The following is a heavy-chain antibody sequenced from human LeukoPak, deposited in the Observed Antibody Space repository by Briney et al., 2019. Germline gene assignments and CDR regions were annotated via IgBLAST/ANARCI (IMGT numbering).Heavy chain of an antibody. CDR3: ARLGSPIYYYYIDV. J-gene: IGHJ6*03. D-gene: IGHD1-26*01. CDR2: INPNSGGT. CDR1: GYIFTGYY. V-gene: IGHV1-2*02. Sequence: ASVTVSCKASGYIFTGYYMHWVRQAPGQGLEWMGWINPNSGGTNYAQKLQGRVTMTTDTSTSTAYMELRSLRSDDTAVYYCARLGSPIYYYYIDVWGKGTTVTVSS.